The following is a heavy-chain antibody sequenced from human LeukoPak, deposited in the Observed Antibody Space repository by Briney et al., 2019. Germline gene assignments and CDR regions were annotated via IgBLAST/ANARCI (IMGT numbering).Heavy chain of an antibody. V-gene: IGHV4-34*01. D-gene: IGHD3-22*01. Sequence: SETLSLTCTVSGDSISNYYWSWIRQPPGKGLEWIGEINHSGSTSYNPSLKSRVTMSVDTSKNQFSLKLSSVTAADTAVYYCARLSSRRFPPTYSFDRRNYFDYWGQGTLVTVSS. CDR3: ARLSSRRFPPTYSFDRRNYFDY. J-gene: IGHJ4*02. CDR1: GDSISNYY. CDR2: INHSGST.